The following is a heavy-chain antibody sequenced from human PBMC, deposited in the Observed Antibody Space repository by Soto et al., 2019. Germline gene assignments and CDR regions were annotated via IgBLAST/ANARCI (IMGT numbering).Heavy chain of an antibody. CDR3: ASLQGRGPNYGMDV. CDR1: GGTFSSYA. CDR2: VIPIFGTA. Sequence: SVKVSCKASGGTFSSYAISWVRQAPGQGLEWMGGVIPIFGTANYAQKFQGRVTITADKSTSTAYMELSSLRSEDTAVYYCASLQGRGPNYGMDVWGQGTTVTVSS. V-gene: IGHV1-69*06. J-gene: IGHJ6*02.